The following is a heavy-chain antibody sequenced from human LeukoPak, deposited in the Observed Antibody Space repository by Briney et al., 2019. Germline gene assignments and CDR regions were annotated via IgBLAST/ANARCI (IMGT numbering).Heavy chain of an antibody. CDR1: GFIFSNYG. V-gene: IGHV3-30*02. CDR3: AKALEKYSSGWYGYDFDY. CDR2: TRNDGSNK. J-gene: IGHJ4*02. Sequence: GGSLRLSCAASGFIFSNYGMHWVRQAPGKGLEWVAYTRNDGSNKYYADSVKGRFTISRDNSKNTLYLQMNSLRAEDTAVYYCAKALEKYSSGWYGYDFDYWGQGTLVTVSS. D-gene: IGHD6-19*01.